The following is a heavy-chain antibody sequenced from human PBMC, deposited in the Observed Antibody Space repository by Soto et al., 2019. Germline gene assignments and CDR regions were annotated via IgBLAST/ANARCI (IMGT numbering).Heavy chain of an antibody. J-gene: IGHJ4*02. V-gene: IGHV3-23*01. CDR2: VSIGGST. D-gene: IGHD2-15*01. CDR3: AKRRGAGGHFDY. Sequence: GGSLRLSCAASGFIFSSYAMGWVRQGPGKGLEWVAVVSIGGSTHYADSVRGRFTISRDNSKNTLSLQMNSLTAEDTAVYFCAKRRGAGGHFDYWGQGALVTVSS. CDR1: GFIFSSYA.